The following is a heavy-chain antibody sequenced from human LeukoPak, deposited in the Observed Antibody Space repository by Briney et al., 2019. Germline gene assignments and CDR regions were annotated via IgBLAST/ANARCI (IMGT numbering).Heavy chain of an antibody. D-gene: IGHD1-26*01. J-gene: IGHJ4*02. CDR1: GGSISSGGYY. CDR3: AREGVGATGSYS. Sequence: SETLSLTCTVSGGSISSGGYYWSWIRQHPGKGLEWIGYIYYSGSIYYNPSLKSRVTISVDTSQTQFSLKLSSVTAADTAVYYCAREGVGATGSYSWGQGTPVTVSS. V-gene: IGHV4-31*03. CDR2: IYYSGSI.